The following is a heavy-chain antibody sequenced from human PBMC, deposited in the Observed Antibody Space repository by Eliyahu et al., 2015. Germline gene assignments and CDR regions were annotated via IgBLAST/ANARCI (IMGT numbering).Heavy chain of an antibody. D-gene: IGHD3-16*01. CDR2: MYNGGAT. CDR3: ARDLGAYKXAFDY. Sequence: VESGGGLIQPGGSLRLSCAASGFTVSSNYMSWVRQAPGKGLEWLSVMYNGGATYYADSLKGRFTISRDNSKNPLYLQMNSLXADDTAVYYXARDLGAYKXAFDYXGQGTLVTVSS. V-gene: IGHV3-53*01. CDR1: GFTVSSNY. J-gene: IGHJ4*02.